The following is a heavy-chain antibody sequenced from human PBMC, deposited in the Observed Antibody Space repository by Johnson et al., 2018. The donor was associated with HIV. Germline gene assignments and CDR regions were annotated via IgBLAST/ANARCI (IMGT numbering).Heavy chain of an antibody. CDR1: GLTVSGNY. CDR3: TTDSGGYAFDI. V-gene: IGHV3-15*01. J-gene: IGHJ3*02. CDR2: IKSKTDGGTT. Sequence: VQLVESGGGLVQPGGSLRLSCAASGLTVSGNYMTWVRQAPGKGLEWVGRIKSKTDGGTTDYAAPVKGRFTVSRDDSKNTLYLQMNSLKTEDTAVYYCTTDSGGYAFDIWGQGTMVTVSS.